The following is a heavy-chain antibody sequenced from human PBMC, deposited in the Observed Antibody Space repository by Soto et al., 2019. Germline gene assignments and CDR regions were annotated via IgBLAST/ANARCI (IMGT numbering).Heavy chain of an antibody. CDR3: AGASYLRGYYYGMDV. J-gene: IGHJ6*02. CDR1: GGSISSGDYY. Sequence: QVQLQESGPGLVKPSQTLSLTCTVSGGSISSGDYYWSWIRQPPGKGLEWIGYIYYSGSPYYNPSLKSRVTISVDTSKNRVSLKLSSVTAADTAVYYCAGASYLRGYYYGMDVWGQGTTVTVSS. CDR2: IYYSGSP. V-gene: IGHV4-30-4*01. D-gene: IGHD3-10*01.